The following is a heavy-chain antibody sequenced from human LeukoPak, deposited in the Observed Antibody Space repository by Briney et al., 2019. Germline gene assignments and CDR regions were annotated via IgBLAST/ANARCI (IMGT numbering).Heavy chain of an antibody. Sequence: AGGSLRLSCAASGLTFGNAWMRWVRQAPGKGLEWVGRIKSKTDGGTADHAAPVKGRFTISRDDSKDTLYLQMNSLKTEDTAVYYCTTAGSLGYWGQGTLVIVSS. CDR1: GLTFGNAW. J-gene: IGHJ4*02. V-gene: IGHV3-15*01. D-gene: IGHD6-13*01. CDR3: TTAGSLGY. CDR2: IKSKTDGGTA.